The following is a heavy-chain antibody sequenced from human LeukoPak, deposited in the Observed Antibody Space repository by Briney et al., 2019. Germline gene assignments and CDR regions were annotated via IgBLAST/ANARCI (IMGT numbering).Heavy chain of an antibody. V-gene: IGHV3-7*03. CDR2: IKQDGSEK. D-gene: IGHD3-10*01. J-gene: IGHJ5*02. Sequence: GGSLRLSCAASGFTFSNYEMNWVRQAPGKGLEWVANIKQDGSEKYYVDSVKGRFTISRDNAKNSLYLQMNSLRAEDTAVYYCARDFYGSGSYPWGQGTLVTVSS. CDR1: GFTFSNYE. CDR3: ARDFYGSGSYP.